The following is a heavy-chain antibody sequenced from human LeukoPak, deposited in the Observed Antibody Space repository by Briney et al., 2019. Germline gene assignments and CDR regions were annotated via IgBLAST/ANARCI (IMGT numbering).Heavy chain of an antibody. J-gene: IGHJ4*02. Sequence: PGGSLRLSCAASGFTFSSYAMSWVRQAPGKGLEWVSVIYSGGSTYYADSVKGRFTISRDNSKNTLYLQMNSLRAEDTAVYYCARDHYDSSGYYLPMGYWGQGTLVTVSS. CDR2: IYSGGST. V-gene: IGHV3-66*01. D-gene: IGHD3-22*01. CDR1: GFTFSSYA. CDR3: ARDHYDSSGYYLPMGY.